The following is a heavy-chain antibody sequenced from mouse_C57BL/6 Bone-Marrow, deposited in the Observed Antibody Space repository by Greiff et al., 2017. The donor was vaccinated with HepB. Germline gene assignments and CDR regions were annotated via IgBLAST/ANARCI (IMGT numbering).Heavy chain of an antibody. CDR1: GFTFSSYA. Sequence: EVKLVESGEGLVKPGGSQKLSCAASGFTFSSYAMSWVRQTPEKRLEWVAYISSGGDYIYYADTVKGRFTISRDNARNTLYLQMSSLKSEDTAMYYCTRDLYYYGSSWGFAYWGQGTLVTVSA. CDR3: TRDLYYYGSSWGFAY. J-gene: IGHJ3*01. CDR2: ISSGGDYI. V-gene: IGHV5-9-1*02. D-gene: IGHD1-1*01.